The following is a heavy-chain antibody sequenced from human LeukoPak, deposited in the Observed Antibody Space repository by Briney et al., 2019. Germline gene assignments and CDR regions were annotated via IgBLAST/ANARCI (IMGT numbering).Heavy chain of an antibody. J-gene: IGHJ3*02. CDR1: GGSISSYY. Sequence: SETLSLTCTVSGGSISSYYWSWIRQPPGKGLEWIGYIYYGGSTNYNPSLKSRVTISVDTSKNQFSLKLSSVTAAGTAVYYCARVRFLEWLPDAFDIWGQGTMVTVSS. CDR2: IYYGGST. D-gene: IGHD3-3*01. CDR3: ARVRFLEWLPDAFDI. V-gene: IGHV4-59*01.